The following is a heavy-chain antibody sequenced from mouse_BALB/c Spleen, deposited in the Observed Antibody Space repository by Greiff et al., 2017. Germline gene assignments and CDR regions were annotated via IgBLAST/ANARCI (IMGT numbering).Heavy chain of an antibody. V-gene: IGHV5-12-1*01. CDR1: GFAFSNYD. CDR3: ANRYEAIDY. J-gene: IGHJ4*01. Sequence: EVQLVESGGGLVKPGGSLKLSCAASGFAFSNYDMSWVRQTPEKRLEWVASISSSGGGTYYPDTVKGRFTISRDNAKNTLYLQMSSLKSEDTAMYYCANRYEAIDYWGQGTSVTVSS. D-gene: IGHD2-14*01. CDR2: ISSSGGGT.